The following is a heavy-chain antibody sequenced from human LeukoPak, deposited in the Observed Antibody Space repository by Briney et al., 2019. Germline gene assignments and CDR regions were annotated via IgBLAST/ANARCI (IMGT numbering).Heavy chain of an antibody. CDR1: GGSISSGGYY. Sequence: SETLSLTCTVSGGSISSGGYYWSWIRQHPGKGLEWIGYIYYSGSTYYNPSLKSRVTISVDTSKNQFSLKLSSVTAADTAVYYCAASAGYYDSSAATPDYWGQGTLVTVSS. V-gene: IGHV4-31*03. J-gene: IGHJ4*02. D-gene: IGHD3-22*01. CDR2: IYYSGST. CDR3: AASAGYYDSSAATPDY.